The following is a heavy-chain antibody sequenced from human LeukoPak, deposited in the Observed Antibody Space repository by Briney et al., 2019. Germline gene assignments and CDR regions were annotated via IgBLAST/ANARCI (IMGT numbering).Heavy chain of an antibody. CDR1: GGSFSDYY. J-gene: IGHJ2*01. D-gene: IGHD2-15*01. Sequence: SETLSLTCAVYGGSFSDYYWSWIRQSPEKGLEWIGEINHSGRANYNPSLRSRVTISIDTSKNQFSLKLRSVTAADTAVYYCARVLRIGRYFDLWGRGTLVTVSS. CDR3: ARVLRIGRYFDL. CDR2: INHSGRA. V-gene: IGHV4-34*01.